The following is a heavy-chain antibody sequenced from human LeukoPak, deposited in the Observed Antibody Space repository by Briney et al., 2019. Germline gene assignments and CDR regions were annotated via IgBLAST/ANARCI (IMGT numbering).Heavy chain of an antibody. J-gene: IGHJ4*02. D-gene: IGHD3-22*01. CDR1: GFSFSNYG. Sequence: GGSLRLSCAASGFSFSNYGIHWVRQAPGKGLEWVAFIRHDGSNKYYADSVKGRFTISRDNSEKKLYLQMNSLRAEDTAVYYCARDQTLYCDTSAYSFDHWGQGALVTVSS. V-gene: IGHV3-30*02. CDR2: IRHDGSNK. CDR3: ARDQTLYCDTSAYSFDH.